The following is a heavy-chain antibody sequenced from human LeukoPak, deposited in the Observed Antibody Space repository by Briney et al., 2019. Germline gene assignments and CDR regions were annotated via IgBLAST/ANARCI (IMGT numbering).Heavy chain of an antibody. J-gene: IGHJ5*02. CDR3: ARDNSNYGGWFDP. Sequence: ASVKVSCKASGYTFTGYYMHWVRQAPGQGLEWMGRIIPIFGIANYAQKFQGRVTITADKSTSTAYMELSSLRSEDTAVYYCARDNSNYGGWFDPWGQGTLVTVSS. D-gene: IGHD1-7*01. CDR2: IIPIFGIA. V-gene: IGHV1-69*04. CDR1: GYTFTGYY.